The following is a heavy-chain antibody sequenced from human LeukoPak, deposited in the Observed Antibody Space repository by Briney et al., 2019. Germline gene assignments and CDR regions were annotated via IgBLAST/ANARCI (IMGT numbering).Heavy chain of an antibody. V-gene: IGHV4-59*11. D-gene: IGHD2-21*02. J-gene: IGHJ4*02. CDR2: ISNSGST. CDR1: GGAITSHY. Sequence: PSETLSLTCTVSGGAITSHYWTWIRQSPVKGLEWIGDISNSGSTSYNPSLKSRVTVSIDTSKNQFSLKLSSVTAADTAVYYCARDLPYCGGDCYSGVWGQGTLVTVSS. CDR3: ARDLPYCGGDCYSGV.